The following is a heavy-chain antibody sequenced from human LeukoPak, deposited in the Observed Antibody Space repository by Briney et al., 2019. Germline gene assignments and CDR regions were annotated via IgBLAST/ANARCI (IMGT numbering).Heavy chain of an antibody. Sequence: SETLSLTCAVYGGSFSGYYWSWIRQPPGKGLEWIGEINHSGSTNYNPSLKSRVTISVDTSKNQFSLKLSSVTAADTAVYYCARSKNTDFDYWGQGTLVTVSS. V-gene: IGHV4-34*01. D-gene: IGHD2-2*02. CDR2: INHSGST. CDR1: GGSFSGYY. J-gene: IGHJ4*02. CDR3: ARSKNTDFDY.